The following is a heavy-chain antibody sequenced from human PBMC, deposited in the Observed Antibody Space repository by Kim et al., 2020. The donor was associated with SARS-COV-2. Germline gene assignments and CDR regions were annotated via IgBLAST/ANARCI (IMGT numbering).Heavy chain of an antibody. D-gene: IGHD3-3*01. V-gene: IGHV3-23*01. CDR3: AIVASKLRFLNFEY. J-gene: IGHJ4*02. Sequence: YADSVKGRFTISRYNSKNTLYLQLNSLSAEDTAVYYCAIVASKLRFLNFEYWGQGTLVTVSP.